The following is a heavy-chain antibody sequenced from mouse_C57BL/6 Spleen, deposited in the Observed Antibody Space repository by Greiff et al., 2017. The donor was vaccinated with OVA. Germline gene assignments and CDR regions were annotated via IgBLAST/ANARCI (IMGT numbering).Heavy chain of an antibody. CDR2: ISSGSSTI. D-gene: IGHD1-1*01. V-gene: IGHV5-17*01. J-gene: IGHJ1*03. CDR3: ARSYYGSSYVRYFDV. CDR1: GFTFSDYG. Sequence: EVQRVESGGGLVKPGGSLKLSCAASGFTFSDYGMHWVRQAPEKGLEWVAYISSGSSTIYYADTVKGRFTISRDNAKNTLFLQMTSLRSEDTAMYYCARSYYGSSYVRYFDVWGIGTTVTVSS.